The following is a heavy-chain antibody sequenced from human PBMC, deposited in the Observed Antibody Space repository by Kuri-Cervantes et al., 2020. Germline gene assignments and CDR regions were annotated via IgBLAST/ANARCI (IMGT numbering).Heavy chain of an antibody. D-gene: IGHD5-12*01. J-gene: IGHJ6*02. CDR2: ISYDGSNK. V-gene: IGHV3-30*03. CDR1: GFTFNSYG. Sequence: GESLKISCAASGFTFNSYGMHWVRQAPGKGMEWVAVISYDGSNKYYADSVKGRFTISRDNAKNSLYLQMNSLRAEDTAVYYCARDRYSGYDYRNYYYYGMDVWGQGTTVTVSS. CDR3: ARDRYSGYDYRNYYYYGMDV.